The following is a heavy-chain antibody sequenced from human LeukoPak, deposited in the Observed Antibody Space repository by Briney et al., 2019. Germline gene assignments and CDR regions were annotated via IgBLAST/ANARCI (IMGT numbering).Heavy chain of an antibody. V-gene: IGHV3-20*04. CDR2: INWNGGST. CDR1: GFTFDDYG. Sequence: AGSLTLSCAVSGFTFDDYGMSWVRQAPGTGLELVSGINWNGGSTGYADSAMGRFTIFRDNAKNSLYLQMNSLRAEDTALYYCARRGLVLAFDIWGQGTMVTVSS. D-gene: IGHD6-19*01. CDR3: ARRGLVLAFDI. J-gene: IGHJ3*02.